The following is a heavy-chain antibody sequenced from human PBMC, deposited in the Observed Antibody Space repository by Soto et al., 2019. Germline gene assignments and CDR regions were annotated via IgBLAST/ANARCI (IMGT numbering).Heavy chain of an antibody. J-gene: IGHJ4*02. D-gene: IGHD6-19*01. CDR2: IYHSGST. V-gene: IGHV4-4*02. CDR3: ARIAVAGTRFDY. CDR1: GGSISSSNW. Sequence: PSETLSLTCAVSGGSISSSNWWSWVRQPPGKGLEWIGEIYHSGSTNYNPSLKSRVTKSVDKSKNQFSLKLSSVTAADTAVYYCARIAVAGTRFDYWGQGTLVTVSS.